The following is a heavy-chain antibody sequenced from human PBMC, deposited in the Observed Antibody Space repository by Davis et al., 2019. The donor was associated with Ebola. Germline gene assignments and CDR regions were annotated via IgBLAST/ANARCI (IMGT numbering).Heavy chain of an antibody. CDR1: GGSISSYY. CDR3: AREYYGSGMWSGMDV. CDR2: INHSGST. Sequence: SETLSLTCTVSGGSISSYYWSWIRQPPGKGLEWIGEINHSGSTNYNPSLKSRVTISVDTSKNQFSLKLSSVTAADTAVYYCAREYYGSGMWSGMDVWGQGTTVTVSS. J-gene: IGHJ6*02. V-gene: IGHV4-34*01. D-gene: IGHD3-10*01.